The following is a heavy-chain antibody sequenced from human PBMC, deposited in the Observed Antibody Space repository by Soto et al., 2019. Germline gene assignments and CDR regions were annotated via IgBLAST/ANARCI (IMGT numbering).Heavy chain of an antibody. CDR3: VIDNSGIFSVDY. CDR1: RFTFSSYG. CDR2: IKQDGSEK. J-gene: IGHJ4*02. V-gene: IGHV3-7*03. Sequence: VGSLRLSCAGSRFTFSSYGMHWVRQAPGKGLEWVASIKQDGSEKYYLDSVKGRFTISRDNAKNSLYLQMNSLRAEDTAVYYCVIDNSGIFSVDYCGQGTLVPISS. D-gene: IGHD3-3*01.